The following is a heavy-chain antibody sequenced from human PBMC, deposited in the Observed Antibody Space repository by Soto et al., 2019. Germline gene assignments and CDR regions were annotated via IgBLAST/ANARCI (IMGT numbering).Heavy chain of an antibody. CDR1: GYTFTSYG. Sequence: ASVKVSCKASGYTFTSYGITWVRQAPGQGLEWMGWISPYTGNTNFAQKFRGRLSITKDTSTSTASMKLGSLIYDDAAVYYCARKIGGYYSHSYFDYWGQGTLVTVSS. D-gene: IGHD3-22*01. CDR2: ISPYTGNT. V-gene: IGHV1-18*01. CDR3: ARKIGGYYSHSYFDY. J-gene: IGHJ4*02.